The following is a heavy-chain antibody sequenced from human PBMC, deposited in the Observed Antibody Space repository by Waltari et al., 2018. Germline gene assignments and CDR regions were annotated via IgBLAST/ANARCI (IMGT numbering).Heavy chain of an antibody. J-gene: IGHJ4*02. Sequence: QVQLVESGGGVVQPGRSLRLSCAASGFTFSRFGMHWVCPAPGKGREWVEVIWKDGSNEYYVDSVKGRFTISRDNSKNTLYLQMNSLRAEDSAVYYCASQSTTLFDYWGQGTLVTVSS. CDR2: IWKDGSNE. CDR1: GFTFSRFG. D-gene: IGHD2-15*01. V-gene: IGHV3-33*01. CDR3: ASQSTTLFDY.